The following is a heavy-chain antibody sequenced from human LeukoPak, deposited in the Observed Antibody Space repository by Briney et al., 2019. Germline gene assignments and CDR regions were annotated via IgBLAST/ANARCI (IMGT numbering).Heavy chain of an antibody. CDR2: ISSSSSYI. D-gene: IGHD1-26*01. CDR1: GFTFSSYS. V-gene: IGHV3-21*01. CDR3: APTLHNWFDP. J-gene: IGHJ5*02. Sequence: PGGSLRLSCAASGFTFSSYSMNWVRQAPGKGLEWVSSISSSSSYIYYADSVKGRFTISRDNAENSLYLQMNSLRAEDTAVYYCAPTLHNWFDPWGQGTLVTVSS.